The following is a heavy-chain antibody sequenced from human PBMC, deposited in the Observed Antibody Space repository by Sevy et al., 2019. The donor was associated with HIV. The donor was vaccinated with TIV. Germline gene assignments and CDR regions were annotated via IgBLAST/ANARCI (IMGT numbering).Heavy chain of an antibody. CDR3: ARDFDSSGWYDENNHYFDY. CDR1: GFTSSSYA. CDR2: ISYDGSNK. J-gene: IGHJ4*02. Sequence: GGSLRLSCAASGFTSSSYAMHWVRQAPGKGLEWVAVISYDGSNKYYADSVKGRFTISRDNSKNTLYLQMNSLRAEDTAVYYCARDFDSSGWYDENNHYFDYWGQGTLVTVSS. D-gene: IGHD6-19*01. V-gene: IGHV3-30*04.